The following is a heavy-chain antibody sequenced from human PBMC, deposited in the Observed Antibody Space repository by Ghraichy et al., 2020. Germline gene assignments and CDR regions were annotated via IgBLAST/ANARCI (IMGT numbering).Heavy chain of an antibody. D-gene: IGHD6-6*01. CDR2: ISSSSSYI. CDR3: ARDQGSSSDPLPVDY. CDR1: GFTFSSYS. Sequence: GGSLRLSCAASGFTFSSYSMNWVRQAPGKGLEWVSSISSSSSYIYYADSVKGRFTISRDNAKNSLYLQMNSLRAEDTAVYYCARDQGSSSDPLPVDYWGQGTLVTVSS. V-gene: IGHV3-21*01. J-gene: IGHJ4*02.